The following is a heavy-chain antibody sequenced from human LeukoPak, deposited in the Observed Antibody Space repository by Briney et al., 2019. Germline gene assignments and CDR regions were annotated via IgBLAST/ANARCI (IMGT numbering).Heavy chain of an antibody. D-gene: IGHD2-15*01. V-gene: IGHV4-59*01. CDR1: GGSISSYY. CDR2: IYYSGST. CDR3: ARDQCSGGSCYSAFDI. Sequence: PSETLSLTCTVSGGSISSYYWSWIRQPPGKGLEWIGYIYYSGSTNYNPSLKSRVTISVDTSKNQFSLKLSSVTAADTAVYYCARDQCSGGSCYSAFDIWGQGTMVTVSS. J-gene: IGHJ3*02.